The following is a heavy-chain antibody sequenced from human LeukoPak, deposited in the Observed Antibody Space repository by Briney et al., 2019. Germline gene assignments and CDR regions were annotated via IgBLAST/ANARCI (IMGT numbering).Heavy chain of an antibody. J-gene: IGHJ2*01. CDR1: GYTLTSYG. CDR3: ARGSYYYDSSGYWYFDL. D-gene: IGHD3-22*01. Sequence: ASVKVSCKASGYTLTSYGISWVRQAPGQGLEWMGWISAYNGNTNYAQKLQGRVTMTTDTSTSTAYMELRSLRSDDTAVYYCARGSYYYDSSGYWYFDLWGRGTLVTVSS. CDR2: ISAYNGNT. V-gene: IGHV1-18*01.